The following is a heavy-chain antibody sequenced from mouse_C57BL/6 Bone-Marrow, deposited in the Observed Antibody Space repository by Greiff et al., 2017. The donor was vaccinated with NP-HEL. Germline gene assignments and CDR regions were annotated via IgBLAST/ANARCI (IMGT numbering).Heavy chain of an antibody. V-gene: IGHV5-6*01. CDR1: GFTFSSYG. CDR2: ISSGGSYT. CDR3: ARPYYGSFDY. D-gene: IGHD1-1*01. Sequence: EVKLMESGGDLVKPGGSLKLSCAASGFTFSSYGMSWVRQTPDKRLEWVATISSGGSYTYYPDSVKGRFTISRDNATNTLYLHMSRLKSEDTAMYYCARPYYGSFDYWGKGTTLTVSS. J-gene: IGHJ2*01.